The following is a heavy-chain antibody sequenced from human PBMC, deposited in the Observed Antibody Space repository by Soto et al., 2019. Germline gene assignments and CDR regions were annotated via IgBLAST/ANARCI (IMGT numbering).Heavy chain of an antibody. J-gene: IGHJ4*02. D-gene: IGHD3-22*01. V-gene: IGHV3-30*18. Sequence: PGGSLRLSCAASGFTFSNAWMSWVRQAPGKGLEWVAVISYDGSNKYYADSVKGRFTISRDNSKNTLYLQMNSLRAEDTAVYYCAKLWGTSTYDSSGYPIDYWGQGTLVTVSS. CDR1: GFTFSNAW. CDR2: ISYDGSNK. CDR3: AKLWGTSTYDSSGYPIDY.